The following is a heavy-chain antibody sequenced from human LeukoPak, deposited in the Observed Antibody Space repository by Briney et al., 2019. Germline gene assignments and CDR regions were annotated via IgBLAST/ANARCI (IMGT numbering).Heavy chain of an antibody. CDR2: ISYDGSNK. Sequence: PGRSLRLSCAASGFTFSSYAMHWVRQAPGKGLERVAVISYDGSNKYYADSVKGRFTISRDNSKNTLYLQMNSLRAEDTAVYYCARDSKSVRLSFDYWGQGTLVTVSS. CDR1: GFTFSSYA. D-gene: IGHD4-17*01. V-gene: IGHV3-30*01. CDR3: ARDSKSVRLSFDY. J-gene: IGHJ4*02.